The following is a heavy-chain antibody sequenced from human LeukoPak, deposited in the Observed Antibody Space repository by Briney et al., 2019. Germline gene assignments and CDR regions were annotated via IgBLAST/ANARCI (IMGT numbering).Heavy chain of an antibody. CDR3: ARSQQGFWSGRDAFDI. D-gene: IGHD3-3*01. CDR1: GGTFSSYA. Sequence: SVRVSCKASGGTFSSYAISWVRQAPGQGLEWMGGIIPIFGTANYAQKFQGRVTITTDESTSTAYMELSSLRSEDTAVYYCARSQQGFWSGRDAFDIWGQGTMVTVSS. J-gene: IGHJ3*02. CDR2: IIPIFGTA. V-gene: IGHV1-69*05.